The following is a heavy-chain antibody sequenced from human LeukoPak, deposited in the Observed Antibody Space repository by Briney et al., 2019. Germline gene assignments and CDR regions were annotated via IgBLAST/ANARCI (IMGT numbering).Heavy chain of an antibody. J-gene: IGHJ6*03. CDR1: GGSISSYY. CDR2: IYYSGST. V-gene: IGHV4-59*01. CDR3: ERDSCSGGSCYNYMDV. D-gene: IGHD2-15*01. Sequence: SETLSLTCTVSGGSISSYYWSWIRQPPGKGLEWIGYIYYSGSTNYNPSLKSRVTISVDTSKNQFSLKLSSVTAADTAAYYCERDSCSGGSCYNYMDVWGKGTTVTVSS.